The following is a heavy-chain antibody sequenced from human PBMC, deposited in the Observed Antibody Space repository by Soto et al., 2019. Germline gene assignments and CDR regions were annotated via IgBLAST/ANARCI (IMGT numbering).Heavy chain of an antibody. CDR1: GFTFSSYG. CDR3: AKSQTEGDYSNYVRPSYYYYGMDV. CDR2: ISYDGSNK. Sequence: QVQLVESGGGVVQPGRSLRLSCAASGFTFSSYGMHWVRQAPGKGLEWVAVISYDGSNKYYADSVKGRFTISRDNSKNTLYLQMNSLRAEDTAVYYCAKSQTEGDYSNYVRPSYYYYGMDVWGQGTTVTVSS. V-gene: IGHV3-30*18. D-gene: IGHD4-4*01. J-gene: IGHJ6*02.